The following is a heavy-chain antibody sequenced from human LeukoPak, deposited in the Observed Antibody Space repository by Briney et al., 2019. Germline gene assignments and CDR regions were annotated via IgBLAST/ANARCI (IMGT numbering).Heavy chain of an antibody. Sequence: ASVKVSCKASVYTFTGYYMDWMRQAPAQGLEWMGCINPNSGGTNYAQKFKGRVTMTRETSFSKAYMELSRLRSDDTAVYYCARAGGGGYDPYNWFDPWGQGTLVTVSS. V-gene: IGHV1-2*02. CDR2: INPNSGGT. CDR3: ARAGGGGYDPYNWFDP. J-gene: IGHJ5*02. D-gene: IGHD5-12*01. CDR1: VYTFTGYY.